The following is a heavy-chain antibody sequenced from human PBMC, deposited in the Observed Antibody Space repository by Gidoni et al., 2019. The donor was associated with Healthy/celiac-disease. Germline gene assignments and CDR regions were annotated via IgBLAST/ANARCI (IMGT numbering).Heavy chain of an antibody. CDR1: GYTFTSYG. J-gene: IGHJ6*02. CDR2: ISAYNGNT. D-gene: IGHD2-2*03. V-gene: IGHV1-18*04. CDR3: ARDMDIVVVPAAMPYYYYYGMDV. Sequence: QVQLVQSGAEVKKPGASVKVSCKASGYTFTSYGISWVRQAPGQGLEWMGWISAYNGNTNYAQKLQGRVTMTTDTSTSTAYMELRSLRSDDTAVYYCARDMDIVVVPAAMPYYYYYGMDVWGQGTTVTVSS.